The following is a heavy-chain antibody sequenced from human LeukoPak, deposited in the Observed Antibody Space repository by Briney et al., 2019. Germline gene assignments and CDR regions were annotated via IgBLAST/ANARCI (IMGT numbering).Heavy chain of an antibody. CDR3: AHHSRGRGRGYSYFDY. Sequence: GASVKVSCKASGYTFTGYYMHWVRQAPGQGLEWMGWINPNSGGTNYAQKFQGRVTMTRDTSISTAYMELSRLRSDDTAVYYCAHHSRGRGRGYSYFDYWGQGTLVTVSS. J-gene: IGHJ4*02. D-gene: IGHD2-21*01. CDR1: GYTFTGYY. CDR2: INPNSGGT. V-gene: IGHV1-2*02.